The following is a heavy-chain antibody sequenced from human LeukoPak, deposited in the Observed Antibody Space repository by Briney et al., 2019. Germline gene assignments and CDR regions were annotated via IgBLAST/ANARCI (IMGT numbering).Heavy chain of an antibody. D-gene: IGHD1-26*01. CDR2: IIPILGIA. Sequence: SVKVSCKASGGTFSSYAISWVRPAPGQGLEWMGRIIPILGIANYAQRFQGRVTITADKSTSTAYMELSSLRSEDTAVYYCARTTPGFFDYWGQGTLVTVSS. CDR1: GGTFSSYA. V-gene: IGHV1-69*04. J-gene: IGHJ4*02. CDR3: ARTTPGFFDY.